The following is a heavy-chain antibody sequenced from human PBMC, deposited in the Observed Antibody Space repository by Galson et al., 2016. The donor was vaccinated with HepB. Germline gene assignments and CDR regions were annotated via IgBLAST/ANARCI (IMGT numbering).Heavy chain of an antibody. CDR3: ARDAMGRGSGSYSAFDY. CDR2: ITSAGDKQ. J-gene: IGHJ4*02. D-gene: IGHD1-26*01. V-gene: IGHV3-30*04. Sequence: SLRLSCAASGFSFNTYSMHWVRQAPGKGLEWVAAITSAGDKQYYTDSVRGRFTFSRDNSNNMMYLQMNSLRPEDTSVYYCARDAMGRGSGSYSAFDYWGQGTLVAVSS. CDR1: GFSFNTYS.